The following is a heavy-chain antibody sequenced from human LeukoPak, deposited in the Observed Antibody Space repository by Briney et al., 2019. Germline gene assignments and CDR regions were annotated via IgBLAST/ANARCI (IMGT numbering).Heavy chain of an antibody. CDR3: AKEGREDTYYFDY. Sequence: PGGSLRLSCAASGFTFDDYTMHWVRQAPGKGLEWVPLISWDGGSTYYADSVKGRFTISRDNSKNSLYLQMNSLRTEDTALYYCAKEGREDTYYFDYWGQGTLVTVSS. V-gene: IGHV3-43*01. CDR2: ISWDGGST. J-gene: IGHJ4*02. CDR1: GFTFDDYT. D-gene: IGHD1-26*01.